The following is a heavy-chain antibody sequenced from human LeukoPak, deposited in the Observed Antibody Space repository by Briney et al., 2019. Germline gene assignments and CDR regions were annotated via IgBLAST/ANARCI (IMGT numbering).Heavy chain of an antibody. CDR2: MRSDGSTK. Sequence: GGSLRLSCAASGFTFSNYAMHWVRQAPGKGLEWVASMRSDGSTKYYADTVKGRFTISRDNSKNTLYVQMNSLRSEDTAVYYCARVRSGSNWFDLWGQGTLVTVSS. J-gene: IGHJ5*02. V-gene: IGHV3-30*02. D-gene: IGHD1-26*01. CDR3: ARVRSGSNWFDL. CDR1: GFTFSNYA.